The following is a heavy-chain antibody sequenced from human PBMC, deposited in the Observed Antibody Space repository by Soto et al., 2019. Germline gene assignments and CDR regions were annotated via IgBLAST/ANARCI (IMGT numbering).Heavy chain of an antibody. V-gene: IGHV3-30*03. D-gene: IGHD3-22*01. CDR1: GFTFSTYG. CDR2: ISYDGGHK. Sequence: QVQLVESGGGVVQPGTSLRLSCAASGFTFSTYGMHWVRQAPGKGLEWVAVISYDGGHKYYGDSVKGRFTISRDNSKNTLYLQMNSLRAEDTAVYSCARGTYDSGGYSSRHYGMAVWGQGTTVTVSS. CDR3: ARGTYDSGGYSSRHYGMAV. J-gene: IGHJ6*02.